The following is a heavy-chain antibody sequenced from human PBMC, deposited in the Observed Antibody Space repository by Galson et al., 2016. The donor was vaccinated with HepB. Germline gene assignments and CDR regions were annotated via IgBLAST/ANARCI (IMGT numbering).Heavy chain of an antibody. V-gene: IGHV3-7*03. Sequence: SLRLFCAASGFTLSSYWMSWVRQAPGKGLEWVANIKQDGSEKYYVDSVKGRFTISRDNAKNSLYLQMTSLRAEDTATYYCVHRLGCSRGTCHHFDYWGQGTLVTVSS. CDR2: IKQDGSEK. CDR1: GFTLSSYW. CDR3: VHRLGCSRGTCHHFDY. D-gene: IGHD2-15*01. J-gene: IGHJ4*02.